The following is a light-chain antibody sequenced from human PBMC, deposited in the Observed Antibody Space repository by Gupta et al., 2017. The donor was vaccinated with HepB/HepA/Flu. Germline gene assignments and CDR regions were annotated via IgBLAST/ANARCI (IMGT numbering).Light chain of an antibody. CDR1: SGLNVGPYR. Sequence: QAVLTQPSSLFASPGASASLTCTLRSGLNVGPYRIYWYQQRPGSPPQYLLRYKSDSYKQQGSGVPSRFSGSKDASANAGILLISGLQSEDEADYYCMIWHSSAWVFGGGTKLTVL. CDR3: MIWHSSAWV. J-gene: IGLJ3*02. CDR2: YKSDSYK. V-gene: IGLV5-45*02.